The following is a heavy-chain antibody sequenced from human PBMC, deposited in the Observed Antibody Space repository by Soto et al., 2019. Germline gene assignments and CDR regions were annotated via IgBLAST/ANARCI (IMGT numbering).Heavy chain of an antibody. CDR1: GVTFRGYA. CDR2: ISGSGGST. Sequence: GGSLRLSCAGSGVTFRGYAVHWVRQTPGKGLEWVSAISGSGGSTYYADSVKGRFTISRDNSKNTLYLQMNSLRAEDTAVYYCAKGTDIVLMVYAIRRYYFDYWGQGTLVTVSS. J-gene: IGHJ4*02. CDR3: AKGTDIVLMVYAIRRYYFDY. V-gene: IGHV3-23*01. D-gene: IGHD2-8*01.